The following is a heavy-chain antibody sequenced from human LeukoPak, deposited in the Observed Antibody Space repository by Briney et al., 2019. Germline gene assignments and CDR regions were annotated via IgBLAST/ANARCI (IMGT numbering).Heavy chain of an antibody. J-gene: IGHJ4*02. Sequence: AGSLTLSCAASGFTFSTYAMSWVRQAPGKGLEWVSVISGSGGSTYYADSGKGRFTISRDNSKTTLYLQMNSLRAEDTAVYYCAKNVVPAAPSSFDYWGQGTLVTVSS. V-gene: IGHV3-23*01. CDR1: GFTFSTYA. D-gene: IGHD2-2*01. CDR3: AKNVVPAAPSSFDY. CDR2: ISGSGGST.